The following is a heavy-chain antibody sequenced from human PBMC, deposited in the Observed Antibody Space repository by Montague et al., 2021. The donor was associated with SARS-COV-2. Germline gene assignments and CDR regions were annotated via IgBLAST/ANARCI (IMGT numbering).Heavy chain of an antibody. CDR2: SSVMSEKKK. Sequence: CAISGDSVAVTTATGTSRKHTPPSYLHGNITSSVMSEKKKDYAVSVKSRMTISPDTSKNQFSLQLSSVTPEDRAVYYCARDPRYSLSWSFDYWGQGTLVTV. V-gene: IGHV6-1*01. D-gene: IGHD6-13*01. CDR3: ARDPRYSLSWSFDY. J-gene: IGHJ4*02. CDR1: GDSVAVTTAT.